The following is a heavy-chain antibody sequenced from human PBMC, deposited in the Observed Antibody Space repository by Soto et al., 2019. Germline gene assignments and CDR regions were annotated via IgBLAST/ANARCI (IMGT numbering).Heavy chain of an antibody. Sequence: EVQLVESGGGLVQPGGSLRLSCAASGFTFRSYWMHWVRQAPGKGLVWVSRISPDGSSTSYADSVKGRFTISRDNAKNTLFLQMNRLRAEDTAVYYCARELATAPDYWGQGTLVTVSS. J-gene: IGHJ4*02. D-gene: IGHD6-13*01. V-gene: IGHV3-74*01. CDR3: ARELATAPDY. CDR2: ISPDGSST. CDR1: GFTFRSYW.